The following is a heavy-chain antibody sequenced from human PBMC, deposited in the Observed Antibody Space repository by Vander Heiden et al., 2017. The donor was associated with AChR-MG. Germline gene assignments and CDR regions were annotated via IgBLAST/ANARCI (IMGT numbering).Heavy chain of an antibody. Sequence: EVQLVESGGGLVKPGGSLRLSCAASGFSFRNAWITWVRQAPGKGLEWVGRIKSKTDGGTTDYAAPVKGRFTISRDDSKNTLYLQMNSLKTEDTAVYYCTTVVPAAGAYYFDYWGQGTLVTVSS. CDR3: TTVVPAAGAYYFDY. CDR1: GFSFRNAW. CDR2: IKSKTDGGTT. J-gene: IGHJ4*02. D-gene: IGHD2-2*01. V-gene: IGHV3-15*01.